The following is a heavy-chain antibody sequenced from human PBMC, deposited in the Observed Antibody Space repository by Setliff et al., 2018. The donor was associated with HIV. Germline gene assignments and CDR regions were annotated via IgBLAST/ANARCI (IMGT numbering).Heavy chain of an antibody. CDR1: GGSFNGYY. V-gene: IGHV4-34*01. Sequence: SETLSLTCAVYGGSFNGYYWSWIRQPPGKGLEWIGEINHSGSTNYNPSLKSRVTMSVDKSKNQFSLRLSSVTAADTAVYYCARARRAGSGPKYFQHCGQGTLVTVSS. D-gene: IGHD2-15*01. J-gene: IGHJ1*01. CDR3: ARARRAGSGPKYFQH. CDR2: INHSGST.